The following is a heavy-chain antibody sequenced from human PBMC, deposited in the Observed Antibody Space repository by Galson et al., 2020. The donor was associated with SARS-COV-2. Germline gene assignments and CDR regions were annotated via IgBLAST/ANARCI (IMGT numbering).Heavy chain of an antibody. CDR1: GFTFDDYG. CDR3: ARGYVLWFEDPYAFDI. Sequence: GESLKLSCAASGFTFDDYGMSWVRQAPGKGLEWVSGINWNGGSTGYADSVKGRFTISRDNAKNSLYLQMNSLRAEDTALYHCARGYVLWFEDPYAFDIWGQGTMVTVSS. CDR2: INWNGGST. V-gene: IGHV3-20*01. D-gene: IGHD3-10*01. J-gene: IGHJ3*02.